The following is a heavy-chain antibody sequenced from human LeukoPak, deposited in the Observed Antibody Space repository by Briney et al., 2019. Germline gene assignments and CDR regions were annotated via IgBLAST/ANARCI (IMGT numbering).Heavy chain of an antibody. Sequence: KPSGTLSLTCAVSGXSITSTNWWSWVRQPPGKGLEWIGEIYHSGNTNYNSSLKSRVTMSVDKSKNQFSLKLNSVTAADTAVYYCARNGGNSDVDDWGQGTLVTVSS. D-gene: IGHD4-23*01. CDR2: IYHSGNT. J-gene: IGHJ4*02. CDR3: ARNGGNSDVDD. CDR1: GXSITSTNW. V-gene: IGHV4-4*02.